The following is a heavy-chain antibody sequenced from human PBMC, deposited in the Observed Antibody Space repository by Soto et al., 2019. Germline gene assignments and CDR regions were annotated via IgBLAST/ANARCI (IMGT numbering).Heavy chain of an antibody. Sequence: LRLSCAASGFTFSSHWMHWVRQAPGKGLVWVSRINSDGSSTTYADSVKGRFTISRDNAKNTLYLQMNSLRAEDTAVYYCAREVDDSSGYYEDYWGQGTLVTVSS. J-gene: IGHJ4*02. V-gene: IGHV3-74*01. CDR1: GFTFSSHW. CDR3: AREVDDSSGYYEDY. D-gene: IGHD3-22*01. CDR2: INSDGSST.